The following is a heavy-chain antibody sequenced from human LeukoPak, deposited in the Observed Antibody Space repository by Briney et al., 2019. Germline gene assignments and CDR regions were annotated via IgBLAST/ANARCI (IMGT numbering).Heavy chain of an antibody. V-gene: IGHV1-46*01. J-gene: IGHJ4*02. Sequence: ASVKVSFKASGYTFTSYYMHWVGQAPGQGLEWMGIINPSGGSRSYAQKFQGRVTMTRDTSTSTVYMELSSLRSEDTAVYYCARAMVWFGSFDYWGQGTLVTVSS. CDR3: ARAMVWFGSFDY. CDR2: INPSGGSR. D-gene: IGHD3-10*01. CDR1: GYTFTSYY.